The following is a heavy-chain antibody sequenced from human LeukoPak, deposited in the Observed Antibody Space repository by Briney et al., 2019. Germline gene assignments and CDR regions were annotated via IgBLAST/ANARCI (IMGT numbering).Heavy chain of an antibody. CDR2: INHSGST. J-gene: IGHJ4*02. Sequence: PSETLSLTCAVYGGSFSGYYWSWIRQPPGKGLEWIGEINHSGSTNYNPSLKSRVTISVDTSKNQFSLKLSSVTAADTAVYYRARGLGAGDYWGQGTLVTVSS. CDR3: ARGLGAGDY. CDR1: GGSFSGYY. D-gene: IGHD1-26*01. V-gene: IGHV4-34*01.